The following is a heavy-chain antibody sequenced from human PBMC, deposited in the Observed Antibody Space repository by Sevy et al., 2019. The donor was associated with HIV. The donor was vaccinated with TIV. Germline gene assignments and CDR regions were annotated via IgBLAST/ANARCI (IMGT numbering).Heavy chain of an antibody. V-gene: IGHV4-39*01. CDR1: GASISSSGYY. J-gene: IGHJ4*02. CDR3: AGPILTYRSGWSYYDH. CDR2: IRYSGST. Sequence: SETLSLTCTLSGASISSSGYYWGWIRQPPGKGLEWIASIRYSGSTYYNPSLRSRVTISADASKNQFSLKLNSVTAADTAVYYCAGPILTYRSGWSYYDHWGQGTVVTVSS. D-gene: IGHD6-19*01.